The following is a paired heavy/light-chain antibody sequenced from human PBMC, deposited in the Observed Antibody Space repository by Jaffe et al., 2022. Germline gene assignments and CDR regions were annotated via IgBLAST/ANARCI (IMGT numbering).Heavy chain of an antibody. CDR2: IRGKGFGGTP. J-gene: IGHJ3*01. V-gene: IGHV3-49*04. CDR3: AKDRGLYSGSFSS. D-gene: IGHD1-26*01. CDR1: GFTFGDYA. Sequence: EVHLVQSGGGLVQPGQSLTLSCRTSGFTFGDYAMSWVRQAPGKGLEWVGFIRGKGFGGTPDYAASVRGRFSISSDRSKSIVYLQMNSLKSDDTAMYYCAKDRGLYSGSFSSWGQGTMVIVSS.
Light chain of an antibody. J-gene: IGKJ2*01. CDR3: QQYYGSPPYT. Sequence: DIVMTQSPDSLAVSLGERATINCKSSQSLLYRSNNENYLAWYQQKPGQPPKLLIYWASTREYGVPDRFRGSGSGTDFTLTIDRLQAEDVAVYYCQQYYGSPPYTFGQGTKV. CDR2: WAS. V-gene: IGKV4-1*01. CDR1: QSLLYRSNNENY.